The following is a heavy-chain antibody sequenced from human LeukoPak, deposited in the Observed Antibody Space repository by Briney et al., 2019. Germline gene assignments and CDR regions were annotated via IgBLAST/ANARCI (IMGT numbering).Heavy chain of an antibody. CDR1: GFTCNNDW. V-gene: IGHV3-74*01. D-gene: IGHD3-16*01. J-gene: IGHJ6*02. Sequence: GGSLRLSCAASGFTCNNDWIHWVRQAPGKGLVWVSSTSTDGSTTVYGDSVKGRFTISRDNGKNTLDLQLNSLRVDDTAGYFCTRTYYRPGMLVSGQGTTVTVSS. CDR2: TSTDGSTT. CDR3: TRTYYRPGMLV.